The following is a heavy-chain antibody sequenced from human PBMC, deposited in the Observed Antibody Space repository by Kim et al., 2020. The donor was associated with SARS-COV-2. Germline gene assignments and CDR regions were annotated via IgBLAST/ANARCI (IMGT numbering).Heavy chain of an antibody. CDR2: IIPIFGTA. V-gene: IGHV1-69*13. D-gene: IGHD6-13*01. Sequence: SVKVSCKASGGTFSCYAISWVRQAPGQGLEWMGGIIPIFGTANYAQKFQGRVTITADESTSTAYMELSSLRSEDTAVYYCAGEGIAAAVSYPWGQGTLVTVSS. J-gene: IGHJ5*02. CDR1: GGTFSCYA. CDR3: AGEGIAAAVSYP.